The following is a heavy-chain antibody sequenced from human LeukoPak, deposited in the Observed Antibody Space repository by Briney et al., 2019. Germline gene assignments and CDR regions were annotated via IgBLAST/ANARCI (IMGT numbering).Heavy chain of an antibody. J-gene: IGHJ5*02. CDR2: ISGSGGST. CDR1: EFTFSGYA. D-gene: IGHD3-22*01. Sequence: GGSLRLSCAASEFTFSGYAMNWVRQAPGKGLEWVSAISGSGGSTYYADSVKGRFTISRDNSKNTLYLQMNSLRAEDTAVYYCAKDGGSGYYLTGNWFDPWGQGTLVTVSS. CDR3: AKDGGSGYYLTGNWFDP. V-gene: IGHV3-23*01.